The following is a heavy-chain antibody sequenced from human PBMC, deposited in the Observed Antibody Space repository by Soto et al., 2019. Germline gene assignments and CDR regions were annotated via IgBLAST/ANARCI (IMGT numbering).Heavy chain of an antibody. D-gene: IGHD2-15*01. J-gene: IGHJ3*02. CDR2: IYYSGST. CDR1: GGSISSYY. Sequence: SETLSLTCTVSGGSISSYYWSWIRQPPGEGLEWIGYIYYSGSTNYNPSLKSRITISVDTSKNQFSLKLSSVTAADTAVYYCARVRCSGGSCYDVFDICAQGTMVTVSS. V-gene: IGHV4-59*01. CDR3: ARVRCSGGSCYDVFDI.